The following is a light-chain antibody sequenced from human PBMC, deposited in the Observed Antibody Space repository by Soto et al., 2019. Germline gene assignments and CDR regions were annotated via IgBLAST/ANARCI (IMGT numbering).Light chain of an antibody. CDR1: QSISSY. J-gene: IGKJ2*01. Sequence: EIVLTQSPATLSLSPGERATLSCRASQSISSYLAWYQQKPGQAPRLLIYDASNRATGIPARFSCSGSGTDFTLTISSLEPEDFAVYYCQQRSNWPPWYTFGQGTKLGIK. V-gene: IGKV3-11*01. CDR3: QQRSNWPPWYT. CDR2: DAS.